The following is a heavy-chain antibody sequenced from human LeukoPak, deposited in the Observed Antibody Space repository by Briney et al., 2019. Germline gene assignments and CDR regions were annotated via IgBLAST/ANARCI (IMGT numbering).Heavy chain of an antibody. V-gene: IGHV1-69*04. J-gene: IGHJ5*02. Sequence: ASVKASCKASGGTFSSYAISWVRQAPGQGLEWMGRIIPILGIANYAQKFQGRVTITADKSTSTAYMELSSLRSEDTAVYYCAREEPPDTAPFRTNWFDPWGQGTLVTVSS. CDR3: AREEPPDTAPFRTNWFDP. CDR2: IIPILGIA. D-gene: IGHD5-18*01. CDR1: GGTFSSYA.